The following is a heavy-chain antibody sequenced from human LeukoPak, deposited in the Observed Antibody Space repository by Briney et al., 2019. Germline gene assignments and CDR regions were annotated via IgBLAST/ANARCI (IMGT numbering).Heavy chain of an antibody. J-gene: IGHJ4*02. Sequence: SETLSLTCTVSGGSISSSSYYWGWIRQPPGKGLEWIRSIYYSGSTYYNPSLKSRVTISVDTSKNQFSLKLSSVTAADTAVYYCARVGYFGSGNYYNDRGAFDYWGQGTLVTVSS. V-gene: IGHV4-39*07. CDR3: ARVGYFGSGNYYNDRGAFDY. D-gene: IGHD3-10*01. CDR2: IYYSGST. CDR1: GGSISSSSYY.